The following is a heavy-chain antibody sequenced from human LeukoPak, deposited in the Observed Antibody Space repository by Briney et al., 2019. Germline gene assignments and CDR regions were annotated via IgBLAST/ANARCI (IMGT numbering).Heavy chain of an antibody. CDR1: GYTFTSYD. J-gene: IGHJ5*02. D-gene: IGHD3-22*01. V-gene: IGHV1-8*01. CDR3: ARGLWPSIVVVITTGNWFDP. Sequence: ASVKVSCKASGYTFTSYDINWVRQATGQGLEWMGWMNPNSGNTGYAQKFQGRVTMTRNTSISTAYMELSSLRSEDTAVYYCARGLWPSIVVVITTGNWFDPWGQGTLVTVSS. CDR2: MNPNSGNT.